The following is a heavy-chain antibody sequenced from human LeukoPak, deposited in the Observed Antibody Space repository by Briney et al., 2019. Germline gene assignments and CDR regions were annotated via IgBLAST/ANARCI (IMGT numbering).Heavy chain of an antibody. Sequence: SVKVSCKASGGTFSSYAISWVRQAPGQGLEWMGGIIPIFGTANYAQKFQGRVTITTDEYTSTAYMELSSLRSEDTAVYYCAAGDNNDAFDIWGQGTMVTVSS. V-gene: IGHV1-69*05. CDR3: AAGDNNDAFDI. CDR1: GGTFSSYA. D-gene: IGHD3-16*01. J-gene: IGHJ3*02. CDR2: IIPIFGTA.